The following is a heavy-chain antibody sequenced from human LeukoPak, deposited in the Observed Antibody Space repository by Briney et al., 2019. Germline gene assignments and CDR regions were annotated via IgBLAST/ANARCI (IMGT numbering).Heavy chain of an antibody. CDR1: GFSFTNYW. CDR2: IYPGDSDT. J-gene: IGHJ3*02. Sequence: GESLKISCKASGFSFTNYWIGWVRQMPGKGLEWMGIIYPGDSDTRYSPSFQGQVTISAVKSISAAYLQWRSLKASDTAMYYCAGHSFDTVDAFDIWGQGTIVTVSA. CDR3: AGHSFDTVDAFDI. V-gene: IGHV5-51*01. D-gene: IGHD2-2*02.